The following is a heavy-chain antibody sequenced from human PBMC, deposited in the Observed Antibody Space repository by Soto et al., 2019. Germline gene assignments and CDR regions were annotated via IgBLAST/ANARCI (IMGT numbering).Heavy chain of an antibody. J-gene: IGHJ4*02. CDR2: NYHSGTT. Sequence: KTSETLSLTCAVSGVTISTYYRSWIRQPPGKGMEWIGYNYHSGTTNYNPSLKSRVTISVDTSKNQFSLRLTSVTAADTAIYYCVREAYIGYGHAIDHWGQGTLVTVS. CDR1: GVTISTYY. CDR3: VREAYIGYGHAIDH. D-gene: IGHD5-12*01. V-gene: IGHV4-59*01.